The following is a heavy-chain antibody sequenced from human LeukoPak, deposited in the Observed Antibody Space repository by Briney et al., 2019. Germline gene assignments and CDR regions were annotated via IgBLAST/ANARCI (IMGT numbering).Heavy chain of an antibody. D-gene: IGHD3-22*01. CDR2: ISSSSSYI. J-gene: IGHJ4*02. Sequence: GGSLRLSCAASGFTFSSYSMNWVRQAPGKGLEWVSSISSSSSYIYYADSVKGRFTISRDNAKNSLYLQMNSLRAEDTAVYYCARDYYDSSGYYPLFAYWGQGTLVTVSS. V-gene: IGHV3-21*01. CDR1: GFTFSSYS. CDR3: ARDYYDSSGYYPLFAY.